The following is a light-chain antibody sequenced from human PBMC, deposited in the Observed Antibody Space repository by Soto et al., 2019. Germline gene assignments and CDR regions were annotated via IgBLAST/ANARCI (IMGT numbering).Light chain of an antibody. CDR1: QSVSSSY. CDR2: GAS. V-gene: IGKV3-20*01. Sequence: EIVLTQSPGTLSLSPGERATLSFRASQSVSSSYLAWYQQKPGQAPRLLIYGASSRATGIPDRFSGSGSGTDFTLTISRLEPEDFAFYYCQQYNIWPLTFGGGTKVDIK. CDR3: QQYNIWPLT. J-gene: IGKJ4*01.